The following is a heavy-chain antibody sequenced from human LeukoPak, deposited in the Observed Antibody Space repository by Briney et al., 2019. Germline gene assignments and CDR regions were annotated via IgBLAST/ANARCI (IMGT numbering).Heavy chain of an antibody. V-gene: IGHV3-21*01. D-gene: IGHD3-22*01. Sequence: GGSLRLSCATSGFTFSSSSMNWVRQAPGKGLEWVSSISSNSNYIYYADSVKGRFTISRDNAKNSLYLQMNSLRAEDTAVYYCAREDYYDSSGRGYWGQGTLVTVSS. CDR2: ISSNSNYI. J-gene: IGHJ4*02. CDR3: AREDYYDSSGRGY. CDR1: GFTFSSSS.